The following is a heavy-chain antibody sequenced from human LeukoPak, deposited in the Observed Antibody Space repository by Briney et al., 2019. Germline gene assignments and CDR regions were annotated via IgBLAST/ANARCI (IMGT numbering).Heavy chain of an antibody. CDR1: GGSISSSYY. CDR3: ARQSSGWYSGAFDI. CDR2: IYYSGST. Sequence: SETLSLTCTVSGGSISSSYYWGWIRQPPGKGLEWIGSIYYSGSTYYNPSLKSRVTISVDTSKNQFSLKLSSVTAADTAVYYCARQSSGWYSGAFDIWGQGTMVTVSS. V-gene: IGHV4-39*01. D-gene: IGHD6-19*01. J-gene: IGHJ3*02.